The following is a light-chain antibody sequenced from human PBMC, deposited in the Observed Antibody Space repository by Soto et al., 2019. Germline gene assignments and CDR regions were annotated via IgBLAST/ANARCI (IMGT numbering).Light chain of an antibody. V-gene: IGLV1-40*01. CDR1: SSNIGAGYD. CDR3: QCYDTSLSGVV. J-gene: IGLJ2*01. Sequence: QSVLTQPPSVSGAPGQRVTISCTGSSSNIGAGYDVHWYKQLPGTAPNLLIYGNSNRPSGVPDRFSGSRSGTSASLAITGLQAEDEADYYCQCYDTSLSGVVFGGGTKLTVL. CDR2: GNS.